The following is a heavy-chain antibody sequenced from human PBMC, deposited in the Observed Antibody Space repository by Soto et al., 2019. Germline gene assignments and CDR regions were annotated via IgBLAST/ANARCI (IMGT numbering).Heavy chain of an antibody. CDR1: GFAFSSYG. J-gene: IGHJ6*02. D-gene: IGHD5-18*01. Sequence: GGSLRLSCVASGFAFSSYGMSWVRQAPGKGLEWVSAISGSGGSTYYADSVKGRFTISRDNPKNTLYLQMNSLRAEDTAVYYCANRDTSMVTRYYYGMDVWGQGTTVTVSS. CDR3: ANRDTSMVTRYYYGMDV. CDR2: ISGSGGST. V-gene: IGHV3-23*01.